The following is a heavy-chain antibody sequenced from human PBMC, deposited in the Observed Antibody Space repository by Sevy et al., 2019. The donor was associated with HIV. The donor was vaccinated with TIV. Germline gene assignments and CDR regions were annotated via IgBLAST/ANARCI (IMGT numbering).Heavy chain of an antibody. Sequence: GGSLRLSCAASGFNINNYWMTWVRQAPGKGLEWVANINQDGSEKYYLASLKGPFTMSRDNAKKALYLQMNNLRADDTALYYCARDCNSATCLWGLDVWGQGTTVTVSS. CDR1: GFNINNYW. J-gene: IGHJ6*02. V-gene: IGHV3-7*03. CDR2: INQDGSEK. CDR3: ARDCNSATCLWGLDV. D-gene: IGHD1-26*01.